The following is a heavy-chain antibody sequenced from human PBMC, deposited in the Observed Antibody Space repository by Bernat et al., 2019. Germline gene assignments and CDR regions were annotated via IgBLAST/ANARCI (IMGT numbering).Heavy chain of an antibody. CDR2: ISGSGDRT. V-gene: IGHV3-23*01. Sequence: EVQLLESGGDLVQPGGSLRLSCAVSGFAFSTYAMTWVRQAPGKGPEWVSGISGSGDRTDYADSVKGRFTISRDNSKNTLYLQMNSLRAEDTAVYYCAKDSPWFDPWGQGTLVSVSS. CDR3: AKDSPWFDP. J-gene: IGHJ5*02. CDR1: GFAFSTYA.